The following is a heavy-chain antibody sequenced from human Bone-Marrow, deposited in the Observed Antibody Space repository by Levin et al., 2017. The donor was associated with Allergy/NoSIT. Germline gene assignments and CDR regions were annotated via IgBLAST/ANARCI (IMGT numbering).Heavy chain of an antibody. D-gene: IGHD2-15*01. CDR1: GFTFSSYG. J-gene: IGHJ6*02. CDR3: ARGGYCSGGSCLSYYYGMDV. CDR2: IWYDGSNK. Sequence: GESLKISCAASGFTFSSYGMHWVRQAPGKGLEWVAVIWYDGSNKYYADSVKGRFTISRDNSKNTLYLQMNSLRAEDTAVYYCARGGYCSGGSCLSYYYGMDVWGQGTTVTVSS. V-gene: IGHV3-33*01.